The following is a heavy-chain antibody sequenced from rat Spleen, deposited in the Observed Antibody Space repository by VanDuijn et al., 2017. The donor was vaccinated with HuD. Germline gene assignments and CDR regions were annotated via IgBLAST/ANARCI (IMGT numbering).Heavy chain of an antibody. CDR3: TTTWNFDY. J-gene: IGHJ2*01. V-gene: IGHV5S23*01. CDR2: ISTGGGDT. CDR1: GFTYNDYA. Sequence: EVQLVESGGGLVQPGGSLKLSCAVSGFTYNDYAMAWVRQAPAKGLEWVATISTGGGDTYYRDSVKGRFTISRDNAKSTLYLQMDSLRSEDTATYYCTTTWNFDYWGQGVMVTVSS. D-gene: IGHD1-10*01.